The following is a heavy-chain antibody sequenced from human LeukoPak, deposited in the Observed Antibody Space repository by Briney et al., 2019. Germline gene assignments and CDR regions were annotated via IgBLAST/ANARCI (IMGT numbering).Heavy chain of an antibody. CDR1: GGSTSSYY. V-gene: IGHV4-59*08. D-gene: IGHD4-23*01. CDR3: ARSGRWSSVDY. Sequence: SETLSLTCTVSGGSTSSYYWSWIRQPPGKGLEWIGYIYYSGSTNYNPSLKSRVTISVDTSKNQFSLKLSSVTAADTAVYYCARSGRWSSVDYWGQGTLVTVSS. J-gene: IGHJ4*02. CDR2: IYYSGST.